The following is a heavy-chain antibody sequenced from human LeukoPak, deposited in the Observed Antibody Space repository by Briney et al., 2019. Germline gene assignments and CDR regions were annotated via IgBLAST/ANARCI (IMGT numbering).Heavy chain of an antibody. J-gene: IGHJ6*02. V-gene: IGHV4-59*01. D-gene: IGHD3-3*01. Sequence: SGTLSLTCTVSGGSISSYYWSWIRQPPGKGLEWIGYIYYSGSTNYNPSLKSRVTISVDTSKNQFSLKLSSVTAADTAVYYCARVQITIFGSYYYYYGMDVWGQGTTVTVSS. CDR3: ARVQITIFGSYYYYYGMDV. CDR2: IYYSGST. CDR1: GGSISSYY.